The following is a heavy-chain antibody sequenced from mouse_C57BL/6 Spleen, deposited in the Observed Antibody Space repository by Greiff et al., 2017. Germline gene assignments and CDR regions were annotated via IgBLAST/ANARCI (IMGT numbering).Heavy chain of an antibody. CDR2: IYPGDGDT. V-gene: IGHV1-80*01. J-gene: IGHJ3*01. CDR1: GYAFSSYW. D-gene: IGHD2-4*01. Sequence: QVQLKQSGAELVKPGASVKISCKASGYAFSSYWMNWVKQRPGKGLEWIGQIYPGDGDTNYNGKFKGKATLTADKSSSTAYMQLSSLTSEDSAVYFCARTYYDYDGSWFADWGQGTLVTVSA. CDR3: ARTYYDYDGSWFAD.